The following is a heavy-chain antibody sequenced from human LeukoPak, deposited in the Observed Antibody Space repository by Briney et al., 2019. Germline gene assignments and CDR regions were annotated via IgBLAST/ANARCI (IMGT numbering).Heavy chain of an antibody. V-gene: IGHV3-23*01. CDR2: ISGSGGST. D-gene: IGHD2/OR15-2a*01. Sequence: GGSLRLSCAASGFTFSSYAMSWVRQAPGKGLEWVSAISGSGGSTYYADSVKGRFTISGDNSRNTVYLQMNSLRAEDTAVYFCAKGSTTSGYYFDSWGQGTLVTVSS. CDR3: AKGSTTSGYYFDS. J-gene: IGHJ4*02. CDR1: GFTFSSYA.